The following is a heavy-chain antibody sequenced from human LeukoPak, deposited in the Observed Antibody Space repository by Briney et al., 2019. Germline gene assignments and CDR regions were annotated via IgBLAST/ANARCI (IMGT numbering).Heavy chain of an antibody. D-gene: IGHD6-13*01. CDR3: ARDSTKQQLVQPFDY. Sequence: PGGSLRLSCTTSGFTFSNYALSWVRQAPGKGLEWVSAISATGDATWYPDSVKGRFTISRDRSKDTIYLQMNSLRVEDTALYYCARDSTKQQLVQPFDYWGQGTLVTVSS. CDR2: ISATGDAT. J-gene: IGHJ4*02. CDR1: GFTFSNYA. V-gene: IGHV3-23*01.